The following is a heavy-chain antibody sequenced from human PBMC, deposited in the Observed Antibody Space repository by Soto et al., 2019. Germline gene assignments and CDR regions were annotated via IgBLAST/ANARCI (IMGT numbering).Heavy chain of an antibody. J-gene: IGHJ6*02. CDR2: IYYSGST. D-gene: IGHD3-16*01. CDR1: GGSISSGGYY. CDR3: ASVDYFWGRIMRRTQRNYGMDV. V-gene: IGHV4-31*03. Sequence: PSETLSLTCTVSGGSISSGGYYWSWIRQHPGKGLEWIGYIYYSGSTYYNPSLKSRVTISVDTSKNQFSLKLSSVTAADTAVYYCASVDYFWGRIMRRTQRNYGMDVWGQGTTVTVSS.